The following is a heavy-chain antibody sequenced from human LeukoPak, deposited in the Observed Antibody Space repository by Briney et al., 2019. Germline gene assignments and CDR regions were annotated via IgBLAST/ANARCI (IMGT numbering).Heavy chain of an antibody. J-gene: IGHJ3*02. CDR3: ARDFGSGWYDAFDI. D-gene: IGHD6-19*01. CDR1: GGSISSYY. CDR2: IYYSGST. Sequence: PSETLSLTCTVSGGSISSYYWSWIRQPPGKGLEWIGYIYYSGSTNYNPSLKSRVTISVDTSKNQFSLKLSSVTAVDTAVYYCARDFGSGWYDAFDIWGQGTMVTVSS. V-gene: IGHV4-59*01.